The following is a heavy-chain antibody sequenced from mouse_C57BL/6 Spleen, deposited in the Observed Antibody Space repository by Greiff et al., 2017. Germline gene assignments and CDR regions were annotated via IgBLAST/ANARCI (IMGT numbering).Heavy chain of an antibody. CDR1: GYSFTDYN. CDR3: ARGGNYPNYYAMDY. V-gene: IGHV1-39*01. Sequence: LQQSGPELVKPGASVKISCKASGYSFTDYNMNWVKQSNGKSLEWIGVINPNYGTTSYNQKFKGKATLTVYQSSSTAYMQLNSRTSEDSAVYYCARGGNYPNYYAMDYWGQGTSVTVSS. CDR2: INPNYGTT. J-gene: IGHJ4*01. D-gene: IGHD2-1*01.